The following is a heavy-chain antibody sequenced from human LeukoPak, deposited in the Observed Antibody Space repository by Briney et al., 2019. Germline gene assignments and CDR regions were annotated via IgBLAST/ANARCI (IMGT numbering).Heavy chain of an antibody. V-gene: IGHV3-7*03. J-gene: IGHJ3*02. Sequence: GGSLRLSCAASGFIFTSYFMGWVRQAPGKGLEWVANIKPDGSEEFYVDSVKGRFTISRDIAKTSLYLQMNSLRAEDTAVYYCARDVLAAGATGTFDIWGQGTMVTVSS. D-gene: IGHD1-14*01. CDR3: ARDVLAAGATGTFDI. CDR1: GFIFTSYF. CDR2: IKPDGSEE.